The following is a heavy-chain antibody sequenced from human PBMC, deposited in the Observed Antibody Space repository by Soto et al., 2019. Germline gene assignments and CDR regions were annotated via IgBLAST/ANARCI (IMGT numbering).Heavy chain of an antibody. V-gene: IGHV4-34*01. Sequence: QVQLQQWGAGLLKPSETLSLTCAVDGGSFSGYYWSGIRQPTGKGLDWMGGINHSGGTNYNPSLERPVTISGDTCKNQFSLKLSSVTAADPAVYYCARGATMVRGGIRPHWFDPWGQGTLVTVSS. D-gene: IGHD3-10*01. CDR1: GGSFSGYY. CDR2: INHSGGT. CDR3: ARGATMVRGGIRPHWFDP. J-gene: IGHJ5*02.